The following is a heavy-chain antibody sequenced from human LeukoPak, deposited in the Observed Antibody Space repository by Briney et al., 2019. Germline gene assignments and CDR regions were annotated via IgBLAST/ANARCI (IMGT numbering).Heavy chain of an antibody. CDR3: AKGLGYSSTWSYNWFDP. CDR2: IWYDGNNK. V-gene: IGHV3-33*06. Sequence: GGSRRLSCAASGFTFSSYGMHWVRQAPGKGLEWVAVIWYDGNNKYYADSVKGRFTISRDNSKNTLYLQMNSLRAEDTAVYYCAKGLGYSSTWSYNWFDPWGQGTLVTVSS. D-gene: IGHD6-13*01. CDR1: GFTFSSYG. J-gene: IGHJ5*02.